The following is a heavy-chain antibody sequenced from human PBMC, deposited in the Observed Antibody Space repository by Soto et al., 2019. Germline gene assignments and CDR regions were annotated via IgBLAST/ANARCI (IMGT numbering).Heavy chain of an antibody. CDR2: IYYSGST. CDR3: ARGGIVVVVAARDAFDI. Sequence: PSETLSLTCTVSGGSISSGGCYWSWIRQHPGKGLEWIGYIYYSGSTYYNPSLKSRVTISVDTSKNQFSLKLSSVTAADTAVYYCARGGIVVVVAARDAFDIWGQGTMVTVSS. D-gene: IGHD2-15*01. J-gene: IGHJ3*02. V-gene: IGHV4-31*03. CDR1: GGSISSGGCY.